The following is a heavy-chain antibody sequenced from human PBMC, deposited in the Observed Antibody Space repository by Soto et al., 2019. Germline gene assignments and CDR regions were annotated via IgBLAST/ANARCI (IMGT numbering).Heavy chain of an antibody. CDR3: ASREAAGYYYGMDV. Sequence: GGSLRLSCAASGFTVITNYMAWVRQAPGKGLEWVSIIYTGGSTYYADSVQGRFTISRDKSKNTLYLQMKSLRAEDTAVYYCASREAAGYYYGMDVWGQGTTVTVSS. CDR1: GFTVITNY. D-gene: IGHD6-25*01. J-gene: IGHJ6*02. V-gene: IGHV3-53*01. CDR2: IYTGGST.